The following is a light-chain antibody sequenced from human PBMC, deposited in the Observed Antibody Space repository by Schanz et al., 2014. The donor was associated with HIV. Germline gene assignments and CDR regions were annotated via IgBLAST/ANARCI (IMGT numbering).Light chain of an antibody. J-gene: IGLJ2*01. V-gene: IGLV1-44*01. CDR2: NDD. CDR3: ATWDISLNGPV. Sequence: QSLLTQPPSASGTPGQTVTISCSGSISTIASRTVDWYQHLPGTAPRLLIHNDDRRPSGVPERFSGSKSGTSASLVISGLQSEDEADYYCATWDISLNGPVFGGGTKLPVL. CDR1: ISTIASRT.